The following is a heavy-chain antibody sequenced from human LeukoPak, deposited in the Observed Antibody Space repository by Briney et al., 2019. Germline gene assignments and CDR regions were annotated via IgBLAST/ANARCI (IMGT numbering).Heavy chain of an antibody. D-gene: IGHD3-22*01. Sequence: GRSLRLSCAASGFTFDDYAMHWVRQAPGKGLEWVSGISWNSGSIGYADSVKGRFTISRDNAKNSLYLQMNSLRAEDMALYYCAKASGYYDSSGYPQPFDYWGQGTLVTVSS. J-gene: IGHJ4*02. CDR3: AKASGYYDSSGYPQPFDY. V-gene: IGHV3-9*03. CDR2: ISWNSGSI. CDR1: GFTFDDYA.